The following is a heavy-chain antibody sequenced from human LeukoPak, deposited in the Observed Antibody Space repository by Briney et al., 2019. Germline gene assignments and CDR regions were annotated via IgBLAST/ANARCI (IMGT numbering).Heavy chain of an antibody. CDR3: ARAGVAVAGGGWFDP. V-gene: IGHV4-61*08. CDR1: AGSISNGDYY. CDR2: IYYSGNT. D-gene: IGHD6-19*01. Sequence: SETLSLTCTVSAGSISNGDYYWSWIRQPPGKGLEWIGYIYYSGNTNYNPSLKSRVTISVDTSKNQFSLKLSSVTAADTAVYYCARAGVAVAGGGWFDPWGQGTLVTVSS. J-gene: IGHJ5*02.